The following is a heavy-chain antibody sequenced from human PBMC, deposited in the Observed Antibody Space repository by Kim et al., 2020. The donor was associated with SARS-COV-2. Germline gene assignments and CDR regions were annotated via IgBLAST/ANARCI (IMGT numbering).Heavy chain of an antibody. CDR1: GYSFTDFW. CDR2: VSPADSIT. V-gene: IGHV5-51*01. D-gene: IGHD3-22*01. CDR3: SRCHYYVSGGNYWANSFDS. Sequence: GESLKISCEGSGYSFTDFWIAWVRHMPGKGLEWMGIVSPADSITKYSPSFQGQVPISPDKSISTAFLPWSSLKASDTAMYYCSRCHYYVSGGNYWANSFDSWGLGTMVTVSS. J-gene: IGHJ3*01.